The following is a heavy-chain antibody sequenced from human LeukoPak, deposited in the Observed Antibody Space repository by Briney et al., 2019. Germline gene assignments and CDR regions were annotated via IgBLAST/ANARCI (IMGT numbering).Heavy chain of an antibody. CDR2: INHSGST. J-gene: IGHJ4*02. CDR3: ARGHTVTPYYFDY. D-gene: IGHD4-17*01. Sequence: PSETLSLTCAVYGGSFSGYYWSWIRQPPGKGLEWIGEINHSGSTNYNPSLKSRVTISVDTSKNQFSLKLSSVTAADTAVYYCARGHTVTPYYFDYWGQGTLVTVSS. CDR1: GGSFSGYY. V-gene: IGHV4-34*01.